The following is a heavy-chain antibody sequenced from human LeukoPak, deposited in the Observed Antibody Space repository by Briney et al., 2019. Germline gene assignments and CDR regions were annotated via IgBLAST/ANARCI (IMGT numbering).Heavy chain of an antibody. CDR3: ARAVGPLGYCSSTSCSSLYYFDY. CDR1: GGSISSGGYS. CDR2: IYHSGST. Sequence: SQTLSLTCAVSGGSISSGGYSWSWIRQPPGKGLEWIGHIYHSGSTYYNPSLKSRVTISVDRSKNQFSLKLSSVTAADTAVYYCARAVGPLGYCSSTSCSSLYYFDYWGQGTLVTVSS. J-gene: IGHJ4*02. D-gene: IGHD2-2*01. V-gene: IGHV4-30-2*01.